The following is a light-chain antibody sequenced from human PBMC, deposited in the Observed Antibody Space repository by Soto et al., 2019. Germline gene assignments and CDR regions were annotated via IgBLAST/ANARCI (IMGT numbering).Light chain of an antibody. CDR2: SND. J-gene: IGLJ2*01. Sequence: QSVLTQPPSASGTPGQWVAISCSGSNSNIETNDIYWDQQVPGSAPKLLIYSNDQRPSGVPDRFSASKSGTSASLAISGLRSEDEAEYFCATWDDSLRGVVFGGGTKLTVL. V-gene: IGLV1-47*02. CDR3: ATWDDSLRGVV. CDR1: NSNIETND.